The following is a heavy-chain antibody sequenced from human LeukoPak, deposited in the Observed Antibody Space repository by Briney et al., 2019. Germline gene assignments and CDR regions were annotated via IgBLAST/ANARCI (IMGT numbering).Heavy chain of an antibody. CDR1: GGSISSYY. V-gene: IGHV4-4*07. D-gene: IGHD3-3*01. Sequence: SQTLSLTCTVSGGSISSYYWSWIRQPAGKGLEWIGRIYTSGSTNYNPSLKSRVTMSVDTSKNQFSLKLSSVTAADTVVYYCAWNSYYYYYMDVWGKGTTVTVSS. J-gene: IGHJ6*03. CDR3: AWNSYYYYYMDV. CDR2: IYTSGST.